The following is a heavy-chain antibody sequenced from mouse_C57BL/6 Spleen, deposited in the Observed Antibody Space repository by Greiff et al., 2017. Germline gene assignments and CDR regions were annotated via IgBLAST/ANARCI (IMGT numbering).Heavy chain of an antibody. V-gene: IGHV1-42*01. CDR3: ARDEKFAY. CDR1: GYSFTGYY. Sequence: EVHLQQSGPELVKPGASVKISCKASGYSFTGYYMNWVKQSPEKSLEWIGEINPSTGGTTYNQKFKAKATLTVDKSSSTAYMQLKSLTSEDSAVYYCARDEKFAYWGQGTLVTVSA. CDR2: INPSTGGT. J-gene: IGHJ3*01.